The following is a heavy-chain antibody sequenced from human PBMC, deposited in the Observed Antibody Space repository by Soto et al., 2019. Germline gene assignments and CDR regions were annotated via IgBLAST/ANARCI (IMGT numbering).Heavy chain of an antibody. J-gene: IGHJ4*02. CDR3: AKELTVVVAASFDY. CDR2: ISGSGGST. Sequence: GGSLRLSCAASGFPCRSYAMSWVRQATGRGLEWVSAISGSGGSTYYADSVKGRFTISRDNSKSTLYLQMNSLRAEDTAVYYCAKELTVVVAASFDYWGQGTLVTVSS. CDR1: GFPCRSYA. V-gene: IGHV3-23*01. D-gene: IGHD2-15*01.